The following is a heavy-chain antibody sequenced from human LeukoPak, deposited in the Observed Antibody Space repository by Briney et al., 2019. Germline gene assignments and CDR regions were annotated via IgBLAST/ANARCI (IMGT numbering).Heavy chain of an antibody. Sequence: GGSLRLSCAASGFTFSTFGMSWVRQAPRKGLEWVSGVSGSGGSTYYADSVKGRFTISRDNAKNTLYLQMSSLRAEDTAIYYCAKDLTSTYVADYWGQGTLVTVSS. J-gene: IGHJ4*02. CDR2: VSGSGGST. CDR3: AKDLTSTYVADY. D-gene: IGHD2-2*01. V-gene: IGHV3-23*01. CDR1: GFTFSTFG.